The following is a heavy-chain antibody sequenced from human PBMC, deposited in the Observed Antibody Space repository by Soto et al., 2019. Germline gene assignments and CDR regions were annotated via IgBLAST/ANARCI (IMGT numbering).Heavy chain of an antibody. CDR3: ARTDNWFDP. CDR1: GGSISSSSYY. Sequence: SETLSLTCTVSGGSISSSSYYWGWIRQPPGKGLEWIGSIYYSGSTYYNPSLKSRVTISVDTSKNQFSLKLSSVTAADTAVYYCARTDNWFDPWGQGTLVTVSS. J-gene: IGHJ5*02. V-gene: IGHV4-39*01. CDR2: IYYSGST.